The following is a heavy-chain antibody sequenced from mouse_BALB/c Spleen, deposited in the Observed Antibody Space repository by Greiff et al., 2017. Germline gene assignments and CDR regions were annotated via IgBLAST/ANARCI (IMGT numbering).Heavy chain of an antibody. CDR3: ARSVYFYAMDY. CDR1: GYSITSDYA. V-gene: IGHV3-2*02. J-gene: IGHJ4*01. D-gene: IGHD2-1*01. CDR2: ISYSGST. Sequence: EVKLMESGPGLVKPSQSLSLTCTVTGYSITSDYAWNWIRQFPGNKLEWMGYISYSGSTSYNPSLKSRIPITRDTSKNQFFLQLNSVTTEDTATYYCARSVYFYAMDYWGQGTSVTVSS.